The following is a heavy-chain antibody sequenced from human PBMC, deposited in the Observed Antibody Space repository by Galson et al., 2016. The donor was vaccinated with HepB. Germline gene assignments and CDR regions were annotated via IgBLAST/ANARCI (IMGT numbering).Heavy chain of an antibody. Sequence: SLTCAVSGYSISSGYQWGWIRQPPGKGLEWIGSIYHSGSTYYNPSLKSRVTISVDTAKNQFSLKLSAVPAADTAVYYCARGSLWYDYWGQGTLVTVSS. J-gene: IGHJ4*02. CDR1: GYSISSGYQ. CDR3: ARGSLWYDY. V-gene: IGHV4-38-2*01. D-gene: IGHD6-13*01. CDR2: IYHSGST.